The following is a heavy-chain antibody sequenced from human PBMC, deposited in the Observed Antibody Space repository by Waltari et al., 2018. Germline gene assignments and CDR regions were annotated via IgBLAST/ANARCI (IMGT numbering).Heavy chain of an antibody. D-gene: IGHD2-15*01. CDR3: ARAAQAVGFDS. CDR2: IYSRGST. Sequence: QVQLQESGPGLVKPSETLSLTGTISGGSISDFYWSWVRQPAGKGLEWIGRIYSRGSTSYNPSLNSRVTMSIDTSKNQFALKLTSVTAADTALYYCARAAQAVGFDSWGQGTLVTVSS. V-gene: IGHV4-4*07. J-gene: IGHJ4*02. CDR1: GGSISDFY.